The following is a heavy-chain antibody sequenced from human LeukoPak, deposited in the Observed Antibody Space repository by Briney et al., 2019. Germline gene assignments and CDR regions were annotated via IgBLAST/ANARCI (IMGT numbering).Heavy chain of an antibody. CDR2: VYYSGST. CDR1: GGSVGSASYY. V-gene: IGHV4-61*01. Sequence: SETLSLTCTVSGGSVGSASYYWSWIRQPPGKGLEWIGYVYYSGSTRYNPSLKSRITLLVDTSKNQFSLKLSSVTAADTAVYYCARSHYCSGDSCYLGWFDPWGQGTQVTVSS. CDR3: ARSHYCSGDSCYLGWFDP. D-gene: IGHD2-15*01. J-gene: IGHJ5*02.